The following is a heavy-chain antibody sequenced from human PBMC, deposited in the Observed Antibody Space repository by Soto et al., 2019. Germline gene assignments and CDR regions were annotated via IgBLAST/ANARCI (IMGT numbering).Heavy chain of an antibody. V-gene: IGHV4-30-4*01. Sequence: SETLSLTCTVSGGSIKSDYYWAWVRQPPGGGLQWMGYKYYSGATDSDPSLEARVSFSVDTSKNQFFLNLTAVTVADTAVYYCASGRPNSFYYGLDVWGPGIPVTVSS. CDR3: ASGRPNSFYYGLDV. J-gene: IGHJ6*02. D-gene: IGHD6-25*01. CDR2: KYYSGAT. CDR1: GGSIKSDYY.